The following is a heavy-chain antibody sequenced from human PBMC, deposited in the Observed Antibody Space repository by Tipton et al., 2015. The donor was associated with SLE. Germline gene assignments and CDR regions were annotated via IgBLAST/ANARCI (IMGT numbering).Heavy chain of an antibody. J-gene: IGHJ4*02. CDR3: ARDGLWFGEFSYYFDY. Sequence: TLSLTCTVSGGSISSGDYYWSWIRQPPGKGLEWIGYIYYSGSTYYNPSLKSRVTISVDTSKNQFSLKLSSVTAADTAVYYCARDGLWFGEFSYYFDYWGQGTLVTVSS. D-gene: IGHD3-10*01. CDR1: GGSISSGDYY. V-gene: IGHV4-30-4*01. CDR2: IYYSGST.